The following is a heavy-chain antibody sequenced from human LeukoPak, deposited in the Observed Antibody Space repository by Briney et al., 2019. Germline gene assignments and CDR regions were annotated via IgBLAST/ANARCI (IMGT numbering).Heavy chain of an antibody. CDR3: AKWGDYDILTGYYVSDF. V-gene: IGHV3-30*04. D-gene: IGHD3-9*01. J-gene: IGHJ4*02. Sequence: PGGSLRLSCAASGFTFSSYAMHWVRQAPGKGLEWVALISDDGSNKFYADSVKGRFTISRDNSKNTLYVEMNTLRAEDTAVYYCAKWGDYDILTGYYVSDFWGQGTLVTVSS. CDR1: GFTFSSYA. CDR2: ISDDGSNK.